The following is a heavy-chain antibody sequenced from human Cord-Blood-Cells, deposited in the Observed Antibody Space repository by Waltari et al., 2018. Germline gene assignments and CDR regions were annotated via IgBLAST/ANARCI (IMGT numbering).Heavy chain of an antibody. J-gene: IGHJ3*02. D-gene: IGHD6-13*01. CDR1: GYTFTDYY. CDR2: GEPEEGER. V-gene: IGHV1-69-2*01. Sequence: EVQLVQSGAEVKKPGATVKISCKVSGYTFTDYYMHWVQQAPGKGLEWMGLGEPEEGERRDAEKFQGRGTRTADTATGTGYMERSSLRAEDTDGYDGATVGSSRGFDAFDIWGQGTRGTGAS. CDR3: ATVGSSRGFDAFDI.